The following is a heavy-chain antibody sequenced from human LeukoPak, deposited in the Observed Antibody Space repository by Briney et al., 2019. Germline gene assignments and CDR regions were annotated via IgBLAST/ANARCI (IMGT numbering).Heavy chain of an antibody. J-gene: IGHJ3*02. CDR3: ARRVAVARRDAFDI. Sequence: GASVKVSCKASGYTFTGYYMHWVRQAPGQGLEWMGWINPNSGGTNYAQKFQGRVTMTRDTSISTAYMELSRLRSDDTAVYYCARRVAVARRDAFDIWGQGTMVTVSS. V-gene: IGHV1-2*02. CDR2: INPNSGGT. CDR1: GYTFTGYY. D-gene: IGHD6-19*01.